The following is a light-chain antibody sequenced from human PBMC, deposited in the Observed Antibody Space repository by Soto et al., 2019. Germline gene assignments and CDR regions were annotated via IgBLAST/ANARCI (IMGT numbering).Light chain of an antibody. CDR1: ESVRGNY. CDR3: HQYGSSPLPGGSPLP. CDR2: GAS. Sequence: ENVLTQSPGTLSLSPGERATLSCRASESVRGNYLAWYQHKPGQAPRLLIYGASSRATGIADRFSGSGSGTDFTHTISRLEPEDFAVYYCHQYGSSPLPGGSPLPFGGGKKVEIK. J-gene: IGKJ4*01. V-gene: IGKV3-20*01.